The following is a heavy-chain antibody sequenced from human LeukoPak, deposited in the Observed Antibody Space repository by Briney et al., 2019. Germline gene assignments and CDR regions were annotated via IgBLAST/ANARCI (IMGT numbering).Heavy chain of an antibody. CDR2: INPNTGGT. J-gene: IGHJ4*02. D-gene: IGHD3-22*01. CDR1: GYTFTAYY. V-gene: IGHV1-2*02. CDR3: ARGPYNYDSSGYTNFDY. Sequence: ASVKVSCKASGYTFTAYYLHWVRQAPGQGLEWMGWINPNTGGTNYAQKFQGRVTMTRDTSISTAYMELSRLRSDDTAVYYCARGPYNYDSSGYTNFDYWGQGTLVTVSS.